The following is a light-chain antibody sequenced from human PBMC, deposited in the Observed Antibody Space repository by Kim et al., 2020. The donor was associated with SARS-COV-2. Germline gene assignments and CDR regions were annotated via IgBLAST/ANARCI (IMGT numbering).Light chain of an antibody. CDR2: EVT. CDR3: CSYINNTFDVV. V-gene: IGLV2-18*02. CDR1: SSDVGNHNR. J-gene: IGLJ2*01. Sequence: QSVTISGTGSSSDVGNHNRVSWYQQPPGTVPKLVLYEVTNRPSGVPDRFSGSKSGNTASLTISGLQAEDEADYYCCSYINNTFDVVFGGGTQLTVL.